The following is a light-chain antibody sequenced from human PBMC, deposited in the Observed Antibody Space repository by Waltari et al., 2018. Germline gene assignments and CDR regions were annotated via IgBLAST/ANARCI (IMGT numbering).Light chain of an antibody. V-gene: IGLV2-14*03. CDR3: SSFTSDSTWV. CDR1: SIDVGAYTY. J-gene: IGLJ2*01. CDR2: DVN. Sequence: QSALTQPASVSGSPGQSITISCAGTSIDVGAYTYVSRYQHHPGKSPKLIIYDVNSRPSGVSNRFSGSKSGNTASLTISELQAEDEADYYCSSFTSDSTWVFGAGTKLTVL.